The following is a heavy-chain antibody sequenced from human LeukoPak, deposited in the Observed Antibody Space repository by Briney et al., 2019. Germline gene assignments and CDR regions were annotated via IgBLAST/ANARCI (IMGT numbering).Heavy chain of an antibody. V-gene: IGHV4-34*01. Sequence: SETLSLTCAVYGGSFSGYYWSWIRQPPGKGLEWIGEINHSGSTNYNPSLKSRVTISVDTSKNQFSLKLSSVTAADTAVYYCASQKYYYDSSGYHFHDPFDYWGQEPWSPSPQ. J-gene: IGHJ4*01. CDR1: GGSFSGYY. D-gene: IGHD3-22*01. CDR2: INHSGST. CDR3: ASQKYYYDSSGYHFHDPFDY.